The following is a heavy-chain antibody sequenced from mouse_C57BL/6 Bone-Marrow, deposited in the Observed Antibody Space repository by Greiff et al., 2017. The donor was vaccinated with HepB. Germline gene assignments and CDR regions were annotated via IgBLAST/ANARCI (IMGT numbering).Heavy chain of an antibody. J-gene: IGHJ4*01. CDR2: ISNGGGST. CDR1: GFTFSDYY. D-gene: IGHD2-1*01. V-gene: IGHV5-12*01. CDR3: ARRGNYWAMDY. Sequence: EVKLVESGGGLVQPGGSLKLSCAASGFTFSDYYMYWVRQTPEKRLEWVAYISNGGGSTYYPDTVKGRFTISRDNAKNTLYLQMSRLKSEDTAMYYCARRGNYWAMDYWGQGTSVTVSS.